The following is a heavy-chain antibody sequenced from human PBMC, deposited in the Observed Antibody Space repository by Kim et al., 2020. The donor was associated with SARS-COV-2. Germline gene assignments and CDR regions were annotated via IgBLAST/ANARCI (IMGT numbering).Heavy chain of an antibody. CDR2: IRSKAYGGTT. J-gene: IGHJ4*02. CDR1: GFTFGDYA. CDR3: TSDYGSGSYSVY. D-gene: IGHD3-10*01. Sequence: GGSLRLSCTASGFTFGDYAMSWVRQAPGKGLEWVGFIRSKAYGGTTEYAASVKGRFTISRDDSKSIAYLQMNSLKTEDTAVYYCTSDYGSGSYSVYWGQGTLVTVSS. V-gene: IGHV3-49*04.